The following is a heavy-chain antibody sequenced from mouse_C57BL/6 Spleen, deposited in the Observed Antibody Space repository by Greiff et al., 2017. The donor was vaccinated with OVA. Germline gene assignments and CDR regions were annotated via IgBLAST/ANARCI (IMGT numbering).Heavy chain of an antibody. CDR1: GYAFTNYL. J-gene: IGHJ2*01. V-gene: IGHV1-54*01. D-gene: IGHD2-4*01. Sequence: VQLQQSGAELVRPGTSVKVSCTASGYAFTNYLIEWVKQRPGQGLEWIGVINPGSGGTNYHEKFKGQATLTADKSSSTAYKQLSSLTSEDSAVYCCAKRGYDYDGEDYWGQGTTLTVSS. CDR2: INPGSGGT. CDR3: AKRGYDYDGEDY.